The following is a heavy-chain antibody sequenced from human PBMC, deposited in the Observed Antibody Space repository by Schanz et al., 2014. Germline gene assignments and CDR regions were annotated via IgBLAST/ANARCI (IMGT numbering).Heavy chain of an antibody. Sequence: EVQLVESGGGLVQPGGSLRLSCAASGFTFSSYGMSWVRQAPGKGLEWISYITYNGGTIYYADSVKGRFTISRDNAKNTLYLQMNSLRAGDAAVYYCARGLIAAAGGAFDYWGQGTLVAVSA. CDR2: ITYNGGTI. CDR1: GFTFSSYG. V-gene: IGHV3-48*01. D-gene: IGHD6-13*01. J-gene: IGHJ4*02. CDR3: ARGLIAAAGGAFDY.